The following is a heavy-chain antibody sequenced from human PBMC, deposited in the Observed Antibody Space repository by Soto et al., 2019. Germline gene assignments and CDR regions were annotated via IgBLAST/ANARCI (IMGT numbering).Heavy chain of an antibody. CDR3: AYSSGWAELRA. J-gene: IGHJ5*02. CDR1: GYTFTRYD. V-gene: IGHV1-8*01. CDR2: MNPKTGNT. Sequence: QVQLVQSGAVVKKPGASVKVSCKASGYTFTRYDINWVRQATGQGLEWMGWMNPKTGNTGYGKKFQGRVTLTRNTTISTAYMELSSLRSEDTAIYYCAYSSGWAELRAWGQGTLVTVPS. D-gene: IGHD6-19*01.